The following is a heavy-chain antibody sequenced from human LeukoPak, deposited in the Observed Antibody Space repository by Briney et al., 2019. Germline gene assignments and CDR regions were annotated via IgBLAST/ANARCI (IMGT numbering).Heavy chain of an antibody. D-gene: IGHD3-16*01. V-gene: IGHV4-59*01. CDR3: ARVRYFGGPYYFDY. Sequence: SETLSLTCTVSGASINSYYWSWIRQPPGKGLEWIGYMYYSGSSNYNPSLKSRVSILVDTSNNQFSLKLNSVTAADTAVYYCARVRYFGGPYYFDYWGQGILVTVSA. CDR1: GASINSYY. J-gene: IGHJ4*02. CDR2: MYYSGSS.